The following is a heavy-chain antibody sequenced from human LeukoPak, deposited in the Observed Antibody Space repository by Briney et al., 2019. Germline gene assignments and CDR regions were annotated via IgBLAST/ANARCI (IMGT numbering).Heavy chain of an antibody. D-gene: IGHD3-10*01. CDR1: GYTFTSYG. CDR3: ARETALLWFGELFRYYGMDV. J-gene: IGHJ6*02. CDR2: ISAYNGNT. V-gene: IGHV1-18*01. Sequence: GASVKVSCKASGYTFTSYGISWVRQAPGQGLEWMGWISAYNGNTNYAQKLQGRVTMTTDTSTSTAYMELRSLRSDDAAVYYCARETALLWFGELFRYYGMDVWGQGTTVTVSS.